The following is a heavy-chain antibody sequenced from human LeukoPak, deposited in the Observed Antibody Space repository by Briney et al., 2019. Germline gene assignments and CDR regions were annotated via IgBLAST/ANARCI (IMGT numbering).Heavy chain of an antibody. CDR3: AVEPPGSPGYFDY. J-gene: IGHJ4*02. Sequence: GSSVKVSCKASGGTFSSYAISWVRQAPGQGLEWMGGIIPIFGTANYAQKFQGRVTITADESTSTAYMELSSLRSKDTAVYYCAVEPPGSPGYFDYWGQGTLVTVSS. CDR1: GGTFSSYA. D-gene: IGHD1-1*01. V-gene: IGHV1-69*01. CDR2: IIPIFGTA.